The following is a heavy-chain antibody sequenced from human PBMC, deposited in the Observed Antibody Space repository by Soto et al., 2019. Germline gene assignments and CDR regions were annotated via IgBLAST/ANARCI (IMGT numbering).Heavy chain of an antibody. CDR2: IGHDGSNR. CDR3: FGNLFWRGY. CDR1: GFTFSTYG. Sequence: QVQLVESGGGVVQPGRSLRLSCAASGFTFSTYGMHWVRQAPGKGLEWLARIGHDGSNRNYAEDVEGRFTISRDKSKNTLYLQLNSLGADDTAAYYCFGNLFWRGYWGQGTLVPVSS. V-gene: IGHV3-33*08. J-gene: IGHJ4*02. D-gene: IGHD2-15*01.